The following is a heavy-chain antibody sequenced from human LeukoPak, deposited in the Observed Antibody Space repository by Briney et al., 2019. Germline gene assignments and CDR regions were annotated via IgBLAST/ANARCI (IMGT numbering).Heavy chain of an antibody. J-gene: IGHJ4*02. CDR3: ARDIGSGSYSDY. D-gene: IGHD3-10*01. CDR2: IYYSGST. Sequence: SETLSLTCAVSGYSISSDYYWSWIRQPPGKGLEWIGYIYYSGSTYYNPSLKSRVTISVDTSKNQFSLKLSSVTAADTAVYYCARDIGSGSYSDYWGQGTLVTVSS. V-gene: IGHV4-30-4*08. CDR1: GYSISSDYY.